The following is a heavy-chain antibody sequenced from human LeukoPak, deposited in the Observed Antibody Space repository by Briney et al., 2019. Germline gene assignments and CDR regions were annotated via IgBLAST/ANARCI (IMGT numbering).Heavy chain of an antibody. CDR3: ARDPYGSGSTSFDI. CDR2: IWYDGSNK. J-gene: IGHJ3*02. V-gene: IGHV3-33*01. D-gene: IGHD3-10*01. CDR1: GFTFRSYG. Sequence: GSLRLSCAASGFTFRSYGMHWVRQAPGKGLEWVAVIWYDGSNKYYADSGKGRFTISRDNSKNTQYLQMNSLRAEDTAVYYCARDPYGSGSTSFDIWGQGTMVTVSS.